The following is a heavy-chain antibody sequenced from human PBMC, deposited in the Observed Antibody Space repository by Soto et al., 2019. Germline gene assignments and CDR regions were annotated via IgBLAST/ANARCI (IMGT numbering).Heavy chain of an antibody. D-gene: IGHD5-18*01. CDR3: ARRGYSYGSYYYYYGMDV. Sequence: GESLNISCKGSGYSFTSYFIGWVRQMPGKGLEWMGIIYPGDSDTRYSPSFQGQVTISADKSISTAYLQWSSLKASDTAMYYCARRGYSYGSYYYYYGMDVWGQGTTVTVSS. J-gene: IGHJ6*02. CDR1: GYSFTSYF. CDR2: IYPGDSDT. V-gene: IGHV5-51*01.